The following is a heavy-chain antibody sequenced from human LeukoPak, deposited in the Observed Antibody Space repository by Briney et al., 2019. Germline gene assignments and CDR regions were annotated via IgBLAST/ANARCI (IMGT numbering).Heavy chain of an antibody. CDR3: ARGGDFWSGYHHRYYGMDV. D-gene: IGHD3-3*01. CDR1: GFTFSSYA. CDR2: ISSNGGST. V-gene: IGHV3-64*01. J-gene: IGHJ6*02. Sequence: GGSLRLSCAASGFTFSSYAMHWVRQAPGKGLEYVSAISSNGGSTYYANSVKGRFTISRDNSKNTLYLQMGSLRAEDMAVYYCARGGDFWSGYHHRYYGMDVWGQGTTVTVSS.